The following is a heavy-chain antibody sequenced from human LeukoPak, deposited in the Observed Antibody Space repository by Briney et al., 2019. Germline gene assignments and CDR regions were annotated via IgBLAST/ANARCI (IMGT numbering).Heavy chain of an antibody. CDR3: ARDYFYPMDV. CDR2: IKHDGSER. CDR1: GFTFRIYW. Sequence: GGSLRLSCEASGFTFRIYWMSWVRQAPGKGLEWVANIKHDGSERYYVDSVKGRFTISRDNAKNSLYLQMNSLRAEDTAVYYCARDYFYPMDVWGQGTTVTVSS. V-gene: IGHV3-7*04. J-gene: IGHJ6*02.